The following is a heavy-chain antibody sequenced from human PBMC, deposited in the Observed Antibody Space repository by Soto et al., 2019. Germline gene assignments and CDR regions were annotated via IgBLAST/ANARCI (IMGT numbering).Heavy chain of an antibody. V-gene: IGHV3-30*18. CDR1: GFTFSSYG. CDR3: AKDNKDYYDSSGYGRTENWFDP. D-gene: IGHD3-22*01. Sequence: GGSRRLSCAASGFTFSSYGMHWVRQAPGKGLEWVAVISYDGSNKYYADSVKGRFTISRDNSKNTLYLQMNSLRAEDTAVYYCAKDNKDYYDSSGYGRTENWFDPWGQGTLVTVSS. J-gene: IGHJ5*02. CDR2: ISYDGSNK.